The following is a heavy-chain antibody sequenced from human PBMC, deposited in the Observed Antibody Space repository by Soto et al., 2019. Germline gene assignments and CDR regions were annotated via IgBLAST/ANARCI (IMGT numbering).Heavy chain of an antibody. Sequence: GGSLRLSCATSGFTFSSYAMHWVRQAPGKGLEWVAVISYDGSNKYYADSVKGRFTISRDNSKNTLYLQMNSLRAEDTAVYYCARGGSCSSTSCRPRGYYYYGMDVWGQGTTVTVSS. V-gene: IGHV3-30-3*01. J-gene: IGHJ6*02. CDR1: GFTFSSYA. D-gene: IGHD2-2*01. CDR3: ARGGSCSSTSCRPRGYYYYGMDV. CDR2: ISYDGSNK.